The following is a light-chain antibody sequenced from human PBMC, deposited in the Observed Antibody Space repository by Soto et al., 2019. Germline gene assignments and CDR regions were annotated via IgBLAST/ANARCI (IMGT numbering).Light chain of an antibody. CDR3: QQYNSYSPT. CDR2: DAS. J-gene: IGKJ1*01. CDR1: QSISSW. V-gene: IGKV1-5*01. Sequence: DIPMTQSPSTLSASVGDRVTITCRASQSISSWLAWYQQKPGKAPKLLIYDASSLESGVQSRFSGSGSGTEFTLTISSLQPDDFATYYCQQYNSYSPTFGQGTKVEIK.